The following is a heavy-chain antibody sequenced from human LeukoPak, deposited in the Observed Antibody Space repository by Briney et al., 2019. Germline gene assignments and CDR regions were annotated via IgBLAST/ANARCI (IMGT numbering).Heavy chain of an antibody. Sequence: PGGSLRLSFSASWLTVSSNYMNLVRQAPGEGLELGSIIYNGGNTHYADSVTGRFPISRDNYQNTLYLQMNSLRPEDTAVYYCTRLLYYYDSDIYQRYFDYWGQGTLVTVSS. D-gene: IGHD3-22*01. CDR2: IYNGGNT. J-gene: IGHJ4*02. V-gene: IGHV3-53*01. CDR3: TRLLYYYDSDIYQRYFDY. CDR1: WLTVSSNY.